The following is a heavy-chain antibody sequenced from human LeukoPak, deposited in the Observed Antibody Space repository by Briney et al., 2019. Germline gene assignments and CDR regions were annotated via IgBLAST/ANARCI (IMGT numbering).Heavy chain of an antibody. CDR2: IYYSGTT. J-gene: IGHJ4*02. CDR3: ARFAMVPGGYYTNSRYFFDY. D-gene: IGHD3-3*01. CDR1: GDFIRRGSYF. V-gene: IGHV4-61*10. Sequence: PSETLSLTCTVSGDFIRRGSYFWSWIRQSAGKGLEWIGHIYYSGTTDYNPSLNSRVTISLDTSKNQFSLRLSSVTAADTAVYYCARFAMVPGGYYTNSRYFFDYWGQGTPVTVSS.